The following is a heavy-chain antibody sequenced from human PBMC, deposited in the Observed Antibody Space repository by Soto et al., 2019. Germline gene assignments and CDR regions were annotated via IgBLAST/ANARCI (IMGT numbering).Heavy chain of an antibody. V-gene: IGHV4-34*01. CDR1: GGSFSGYY. CDR3: APNSVAGYGMDV. CDR2: INHSGST. J-gene: IGHJ6*02. Sequence: SETLSLTCAVYGGSFSGYYWSWIRQPPGKGLEWIGEINHSGSTYYNPSLKSRVTIFVDTSKNQFSLKLSSVTAADTAVYYCAPNSVAGYGMDVWGQGTTVTVSS. D-gene: IGHD6-19*01.